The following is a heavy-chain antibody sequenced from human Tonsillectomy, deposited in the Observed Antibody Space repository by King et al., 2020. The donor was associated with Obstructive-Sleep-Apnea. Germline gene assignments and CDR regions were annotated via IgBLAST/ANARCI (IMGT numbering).Heavy chain of an antibody. CDR3: ARLPGDYLDGYYYGLDV. CDR2: ILYSGST. Sequence: VQLQESGPGLVKPSATLSLTCSVSGGSISGYYWSWIRQPPGKGLEWIGYILYSGSTNYNPSLKSRITISIDTSQIQFSLKLRSVTAADTAMYFCARLPGDYLDGYYYGLDVWGQGTTVTVS. CDR1: GGSISGYY. D-gene: IGHD4-17*01. V-gene: IGHV4-59*08. J-gene: IGHJ6*02.